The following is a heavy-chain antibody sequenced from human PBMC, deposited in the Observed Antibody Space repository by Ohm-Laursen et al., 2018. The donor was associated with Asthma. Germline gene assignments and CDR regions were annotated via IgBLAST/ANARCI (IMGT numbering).Heavy chain of an antibody. CDR1: GFTFSPYS. CDR3: AKAYGEAFDI. J-gene: IGHJ3*02. Sequence: SLRLSCSASGFTFSPYSMNWVRQAPGKGLEWVSYISKSTRTIKYADSVKGRFTISRDNAKNSLYLQMNSLRAEDTAVYYCAKAYGEAFDIWGQGTMVTVSS. D-gene: IGHD4-17*01. V-gene: IGHV3-48*01. CDR2: ISKSTRTI.